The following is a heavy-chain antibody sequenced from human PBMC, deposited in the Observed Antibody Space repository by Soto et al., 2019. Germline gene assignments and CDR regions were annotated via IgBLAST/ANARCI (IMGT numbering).Heavy chain of an antibody. D-gene: IGHD3-3*01. CDR2: ISSSSSTI. CDR3: ARFWYYDFWSGYEEEYYFDY. Sequence: GGSLRLSCAASGFTFSSYSMNWVRQAPGKGLEWVSYISSSSSTIYYADSVKGRFTISRDNAKNSLYLQMNSLRAEDTAVYYCARFWYYDFWSGYEEEYYFDYWGQGTLVTVSS. CDR1: GFTFSSYS. J-gene: IGHJ4*02. V-gene: IGHV3-48*01.